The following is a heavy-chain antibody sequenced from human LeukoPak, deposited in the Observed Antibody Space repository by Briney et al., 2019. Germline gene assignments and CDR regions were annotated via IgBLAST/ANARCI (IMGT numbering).Heavy chain of an antibody. CDR1: GFSFSNYW. CDR2: MNSDGSAT. Sequence: PGGSLRLSCAASGFSFSNYWMHWVRQAPGKRLVWVTRMNSDGSATYYADSVQGRFTISRDNAKNTLYLQMNSLRAEDTAMYFCAKGHNYFDSWGQGTLVTVSS. CDR3: AKGHNYFDS. J-gene: IGHJ4*02. V-gene: IGHV3-74*01.